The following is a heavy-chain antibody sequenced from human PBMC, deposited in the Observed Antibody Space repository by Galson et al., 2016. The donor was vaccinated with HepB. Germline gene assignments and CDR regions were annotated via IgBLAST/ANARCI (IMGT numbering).Heavy chain of an antibody. CDR2: FYFSGST. V-gene: IGHV4-59*01. CDR1: GTSLSSYS. Sequence: SETLSLTCSVSGTSLSSYSWSWIRQPPGKGLEWIASFYFSGSTNYNPSLRSRVTVSFDTSKNQLPLKLTSVAAADTAVYYCARDAGGPFDLWGRGTLVTVSS. D-gene: IGHD3-16*01. CDR3: ARDAGGPFDL. J-gene: IGHJ2*01.